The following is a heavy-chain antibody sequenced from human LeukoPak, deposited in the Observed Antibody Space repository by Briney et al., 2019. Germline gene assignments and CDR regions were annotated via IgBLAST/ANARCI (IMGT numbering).Heavy chain of an antibody. CDR1: GDSVSSNSS. J-gene: IGHJ3*01. D-gene: IGHD5-18*01. CDR3: ARGGQGDGYSADEAFDL. CDR2: TYYRSKWYN. V-gene: IGHV6-1*01. Sequence: SQTLSLTCGISGDSVSSNSSWNWIRQSPSRGLEWLGRTYYRSKWYNDYVVSVKSRININPDTSKNQFSLQLNSVTPEDTAVYYCARGGQGDGYSADEAFDLWGQGTMVTVSS.